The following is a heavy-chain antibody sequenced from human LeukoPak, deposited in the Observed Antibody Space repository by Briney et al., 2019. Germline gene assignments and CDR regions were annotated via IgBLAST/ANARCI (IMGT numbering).Heavy chain of an antibody. CDR1: GFTFSSYG. CDR2: ISGSGGST. J-gene: IGHJ4*02. V-gene: IGHV3-23*01. CDR3: AKGGHDYVWGSYRPPYYFDY. D-gene: IGHD3-16*02. Sequence: QPGGSLRLSCAASGFTFSSYGMSWVRQAPGKGLEWVSAISGSGGSTYYADSVKGRFTISRDNSKNTLYLQMNSLRAEDTAVYYCAKGGHDYVWGSYRPPYYFDYWGQGTLVTVSS.